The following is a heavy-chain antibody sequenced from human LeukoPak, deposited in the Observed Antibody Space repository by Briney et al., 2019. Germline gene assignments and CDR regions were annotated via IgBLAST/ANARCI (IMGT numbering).Heavy chain of an antibody. D-gene: IGHD1-26*01. CDR1: GFTFSSYS. V-gene: IGHV3-48*02. Sequence: GGSLRLSCAASGFTFSSYSVNWVRQAPGKGLEWVSYISSSSSTIYYADSVKGRFTISRDNAKNSLYLQMNSLRDEDTAVYYCARDKSSNVVGATDFDYWGQGTLVTVSS. CDR2: ISSSSSTI. CDR3: ARDKSSNVVGATDFDY. J-gene: IGHJ4*02.